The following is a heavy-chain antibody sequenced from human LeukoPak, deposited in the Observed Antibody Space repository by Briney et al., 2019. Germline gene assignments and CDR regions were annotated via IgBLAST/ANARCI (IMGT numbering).Heavy chain of an antibody. CDR1: GFTFSSYG. Sequence: GGSLRLSCAASGFTFSSYGMHWVRQAPGKWLEWVAFIRYDGSNKYYADSVKGRFTISRDNSKNTLYLQMNSLRAEDTAVYYCAKDTAHYYYMDVWGKGTTVTVSS. D-gene: IGHD5-18*01. V-gene: IGHV3-30*02. CDR3: AKDTAHYYYMDV. CDR2: IRYDGSNK. J-gene: IGHJ6*03.